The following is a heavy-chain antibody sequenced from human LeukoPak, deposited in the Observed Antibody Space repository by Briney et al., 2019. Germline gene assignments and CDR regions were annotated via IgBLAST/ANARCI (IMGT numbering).Heavy chain of an antibody. V-gene: IGHV4-34*01. CDR2: INHSGST. D-gene: IGHD2-15*01. Sequence: SETLSLTCAVYGGSFSGYYWSWIRQPPGKGLEWIGEINHSGSTNYNPSLKSRVTISVDTSKNQFSLKLSSVTAADTAVYYCARGMVVVAASRVGYYFDYWGQGTLVNVSS. J-gene: IGHJ4*02. CDR3: ARGMVVVAASRVGYYFDY. CDR1: GGSFSGYY.